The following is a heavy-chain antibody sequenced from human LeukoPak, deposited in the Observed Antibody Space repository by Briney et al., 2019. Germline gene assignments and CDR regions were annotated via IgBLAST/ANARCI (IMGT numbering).Heavy chain of an antibody. Sequence: GASVKVSCKVSGYTLTELSMHWVRQAPGKGLEWMGGFDPEDGETIYAQKFQGRVTMTEDTSTDTAYMELSSLRSEDTAVYYCATSIGGELPPLYYGMDVWGQGTTVTVSS. CDR2: FDPEDGET. J-gene: IGHJ6*02. CDR1: GYTLTELS. V-gene: IGHV1-24*01. D-gene: IGHD1-7*01. CDR3: ATSIGGELPPLYYGMDV.